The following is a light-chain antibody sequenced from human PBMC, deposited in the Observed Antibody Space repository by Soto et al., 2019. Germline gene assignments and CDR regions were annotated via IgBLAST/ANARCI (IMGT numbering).Light chain of an antibody. V-gene: IGKV3-20*01. CDR3: QQYGSSPVT. CDR2: GAS. CDR1: QSVSSNY. Sequence: EIVLTQSPGTLSLSPGERATLSCRASQSVSSNYLAWYRQKPGQAPRLLIYGASSRATGIPDRFSGSGSGTDFTLNISRLEPEDFAVYYCQQYGSSPVTFGQGTKLEIK. J-gene: IGKJ2*01.